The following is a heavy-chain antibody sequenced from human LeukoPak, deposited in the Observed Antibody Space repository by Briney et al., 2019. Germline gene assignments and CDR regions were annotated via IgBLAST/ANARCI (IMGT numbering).Heavy chain of an antibody. CDR3: ANHRITMVRGDGY. D-gene: IGHD3-10*01. Sequence: PGGSLRLSCAASGFTFSSYAMHWVRQAPGKGLEWVAFISYDGSNKYYADSVKGRFTISRDNSKNTLYLQMNSLRAEATAVYYCANHRITMVRGDGYWGQGTLVTVSS. J-gene: IGHJ4*02. V-gene: IGHV3-30*01. CDR1: GFTFSSYA. CDR2: ISYDGSNK.